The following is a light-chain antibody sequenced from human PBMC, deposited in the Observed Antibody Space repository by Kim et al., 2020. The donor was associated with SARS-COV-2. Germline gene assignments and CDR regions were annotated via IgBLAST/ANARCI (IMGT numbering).Light chain of an antibody. CDR1: SSNIGDNN. CDR3: AAWDDSLPGWV. Sequence: ELTQPPSASGTPGQRVTISCSGSSSNIGDNNVCWYQHLPGTAPKLLIYANNQRPSGVPDRFSGSKSGTSASLAIGGLRSEDEADYYCAAWDDSLPGWVFGGGTQLTVL. CDR2: ANN. J-gene: IGLJ3*02. V-gene: IGLV1-47*02.